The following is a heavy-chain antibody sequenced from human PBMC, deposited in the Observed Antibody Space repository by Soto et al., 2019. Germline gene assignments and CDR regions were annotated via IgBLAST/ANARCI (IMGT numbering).Heavy chain of an antibody. J-gene: IGHJ4*02. CDR1: GFTFSSYA. Sequence: GGSLRLSCAASGFTFSSYAMSWVRQAPGKGLEWVSAISGSGGSTYYADSVKGRFTISRDNSKNTLYLQMNSLRAEDTAVYYCAKDRPGMGYYYDSSGLFDYWGQGTLVTVSS. CDR2: ISGSGGST. V-gene: IGHV3-23*01. CDR3: AKDRPGMGYYYDSSGLFDY. D-gene: IGHD3-22*01.